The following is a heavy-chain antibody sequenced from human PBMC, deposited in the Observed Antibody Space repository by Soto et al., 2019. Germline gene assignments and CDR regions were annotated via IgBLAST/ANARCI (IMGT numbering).Heavy chain of an antibody. CDR3: ARAIISWGKNCCSYYCMDV. D-gene: IGHD6-13*01. V-gene: IGHV3-33*01. Sequence: GGSLRLSCAASGFTFSSYGMHWVRQAPDKGLEWVAVIWYDGSNKYYADSVKGRFTISRDNSKNTLYLQMNSLRAEDTAVYYCARAIISWGKNCCSYYCMDVWGQGTTVTVSS. CDR1: GFTFSSYG. J-gene: IGHJ6*02. CDR2: IWYDGSNK.